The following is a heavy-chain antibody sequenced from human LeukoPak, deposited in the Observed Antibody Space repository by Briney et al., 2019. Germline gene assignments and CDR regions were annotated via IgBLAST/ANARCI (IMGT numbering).Heavy chain of an antibody. J-gene: IGHJ5*02. CDR2: LNPNSGNT. CDR3: ARGRNRGSYLWS. D-gene: IGHD1-26*01. CDR1: GYTFTSYD. Sequence: VASVKVSCKASGYTFTSYDINWVRQATGQGLEWMGWLNPNSGNTGYAQKFQGRVTMTRNTSISTAYMELSSLRSEDTAVYYCARGRNRGSYLWSWGQGTLVTVSS. V-gene: IGHV1-8*01.